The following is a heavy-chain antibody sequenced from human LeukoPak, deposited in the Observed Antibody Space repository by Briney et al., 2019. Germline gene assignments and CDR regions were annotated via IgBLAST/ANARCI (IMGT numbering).Heavy chain of an antibody. CDR2: IRYDGSNK. V-gene: IGHV3-30*02. J-gene: IGHJ4*02. D-gene: IGHD5-12*01. CDR1: GFTFSSYG. CDR3: ARGPSGYHNT. Sequence: GGSLRLSCVASGFTFSSYGIHWVRQAPGKGLEWVAFIRYDGSNKDYADSVKGRLTISRDNSKNTLYLQMNSLRAEDTAVYYCARGPSGYHNTGGQGTLVTVSS.